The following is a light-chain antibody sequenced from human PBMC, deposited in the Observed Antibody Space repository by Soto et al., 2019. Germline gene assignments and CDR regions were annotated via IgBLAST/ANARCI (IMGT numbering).Light chain of an antibody. CDR2: GAS. CDR1: QYIGDF. CDR3: QESFFTLGT. V-gene: IGKV1-39*01. J-gene: IGKJ1*01. Sequence: DIQITQSPSSLSASVGDRVTITCRASQYIGDFLNWYQQTPGKAPKLLIFGASNLHIGVPSRFSGSGSGTEFTLTINNLQREDFATYYCQESFFTLGTFGRGTKVDI.